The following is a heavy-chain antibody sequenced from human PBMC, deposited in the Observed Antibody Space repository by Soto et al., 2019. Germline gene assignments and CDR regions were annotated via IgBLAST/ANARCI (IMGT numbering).Heavy chain of an antibody. V-gene: IGHV3-30-3*01. J-gene: IGHJ6*02. CDR1: GFTFSSYA. D-gene: IGHD3-10*01. CDR2: ISYDGSNK. Sequence: PGGSLRLSCAASGFTFSSYAMHWVRQAPGKGLEWVAVISYDGSNKYYADSVKGRFTISRDNSKNTLYLQMNSLRAEDTAVYYCARERITMVRGVIISGYYGMDVWGQGTTVTVSS. CDR3: ARERITMVRGVIISGYYGMDV.